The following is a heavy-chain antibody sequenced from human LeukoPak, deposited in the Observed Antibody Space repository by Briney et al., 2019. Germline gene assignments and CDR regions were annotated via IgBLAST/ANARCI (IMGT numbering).Heavy chain of an antibody. CDR1: GFTFSSYA. D-gene: IGHD6-13*01. CDR2: ISSSSSYI. Sequence: GGSLRLSRAASGFTFSSYAMHWVRQAPGKGLEWVSSISSSSSYIYYADSVKGRFTISRDNAKNSLYLQMNSLRAEDTAVYYYSRDRGSSSQDYWGQGTLVTVSS. CDR3: SRDRGSSSQDY. J-gene: IGHJ4*02. V-gene: IGHV3-21*01.